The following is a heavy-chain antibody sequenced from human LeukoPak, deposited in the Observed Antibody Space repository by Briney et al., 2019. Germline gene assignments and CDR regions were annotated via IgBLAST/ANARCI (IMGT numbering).Heavy chain of an antibody. V-gene: IGHV1-69*01. J-gene: IGHJ4*02. CDR3: ASSPRGGYSSSWYFDY. CDR2: IIPIFGTA. CDR1: GGTFSSYA. D-gene: IGHD6-13*01. Sequence: SSVKVSCKASGGTFSSYAISWVRQAPGQGLEWMGGIIPIFGTANYAQKFQGRVTITADESTSTAYMELSSLRSEDTAVYYCASSPRGGYSSSWYFDYWGQGTLVTVSS.